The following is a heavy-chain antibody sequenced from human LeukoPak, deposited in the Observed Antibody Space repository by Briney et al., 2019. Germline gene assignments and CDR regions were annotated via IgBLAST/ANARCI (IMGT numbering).Heavy chain of an antibody. D-gene: IGHD5-24*01. CDR3: ASSTVEMATILDQD. CDR2: IKQDGSEE. J-gene: IGHJ4*02. V-gene: IGHV3-7*01. CDR1: GYTFSSYW. Sequence: GGSLRFSCAASGYTFSSYWMSWVRQAPGKGLEWVANIKQDGSEEYYVDSVKGRFTISRDNAKNSLYLQMNSLRAEDTAVYYCASSTVEMATILDQDWGQGTLVTVSS.